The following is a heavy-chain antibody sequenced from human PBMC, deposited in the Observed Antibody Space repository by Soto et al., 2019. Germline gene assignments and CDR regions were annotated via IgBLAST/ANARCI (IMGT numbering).Heavy chain of an antibody. Sequence: SLRLSCTASGFTFGDYAMSWFRQAPGKGLEWVGFIRSKAYGRTTEYAASVKGRFTISRDDSKSIAYLQMNSLKTEDTAVYYCTRDRGYSGYDYGAYYYYMDVWGKGTTVTVSS. CDR1: GFTFGDYA. CDR3: TRDRGYSGYDYGAYYYYMDV. CDR2: IRSKAYGRTT. J-gene: IGHJ6*03. D-gene: IGHD5-12*01. V-gene: IGHV3-49*03.